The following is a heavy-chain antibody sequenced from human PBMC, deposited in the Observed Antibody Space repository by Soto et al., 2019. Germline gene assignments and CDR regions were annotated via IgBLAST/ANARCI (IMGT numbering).Heavy chain of an antibody. Sequence: GGSLRLSCGPSGFTFRNYWMSWVRQFPGKGLEWVAHINQDGSDKYYGDSVKGRFIISRDNAKNSLFLQMNSLRAEDTAGYYCATTLSTSAEYFQYWGQGTLVTVSS. D-gene: IGHD3-16*01. CDR2: INQDGSDK. CDR1: GFTFRNYW. J-gene: IGHJ1*01. V-gene: IGHV3-7*03. CDR3: ATTLSTSAEYFQY.